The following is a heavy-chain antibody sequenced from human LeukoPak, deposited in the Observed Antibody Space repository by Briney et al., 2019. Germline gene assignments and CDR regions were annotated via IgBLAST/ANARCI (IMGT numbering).Heavy chain of an antibody. D-gene: IGHD5-12*01. V-gene: IGHV4-34*09. Sequence: PSETLSLTCAVYVGSVSGYYWSWIRQPPGKGLEWIGEINHSGSTYYNPSLKSRVTISVDTSKNQFSLKLSSVTAADTALYYCARYSGTKRDFDYWGQGTLVTVSS. CDR3: ARYSGTKRDFDY. J-gene: IGHJ4*02. CDR2: INHSGST. CDR1: VGSVSGYY.